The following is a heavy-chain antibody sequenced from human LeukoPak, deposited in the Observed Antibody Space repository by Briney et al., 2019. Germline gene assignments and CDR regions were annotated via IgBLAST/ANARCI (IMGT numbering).Heavy chain of an antibody. CDR2: IIGNGGST. V-gene: IGHV3-23*01. D-gene: IGHD5-18*01. CDR3: AKNTVQTSDISCGYSH. CDR1: RFTFTSYA. J-gene: IGHJ4*02. Sequence: GGSLRLSCAASRFTFTSYAVDWVRQPPGQGLEWVSTIIGNGGSTYYADSVKGRFTISRDNSKNTLYLQMNNLRAEDTAVYYCAKNTVQTSDISCGYSHWGQGTLVTVSP.